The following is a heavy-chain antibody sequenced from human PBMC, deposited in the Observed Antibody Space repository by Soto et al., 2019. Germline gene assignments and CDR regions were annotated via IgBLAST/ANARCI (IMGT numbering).Heavy chain of an antibody. D-gene: IGHD1-26*01. Sequence: GGSLRLSCAASGFNFSSDVMNWVRQAPGKGLEWVASIFGSGRTTYYADSVKDRFTISRDDSKDTLYLLLYCLRVEDAAFYYCAKSLIGSFFAAFDLWGQGTMVTVSS. J-gene: IGHJ3*01. CDR3: AKSLIGSFFAAFDL. CDR1: GFNFSSDV. V-gene: IGHV3-23*01. CDR2: IFGSGRTT.